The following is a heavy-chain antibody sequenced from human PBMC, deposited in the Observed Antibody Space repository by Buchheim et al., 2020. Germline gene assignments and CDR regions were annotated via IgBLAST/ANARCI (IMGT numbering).Heavy chain of an antibody. V-gene: IGHV4-59*01. CDR3: ARSRWYDFWSGYLYYYYGMDV. Sequence: QVQLQESGPGLVKPSETLSLTCTVSGGSISSYYWSWIRQPPGKGLEWIGYIYYSGSTNYNPSLKSRVTISVDTSKNQFSLKLSSVPAADTALSYCARSRWYDFWSGYLYYYYGMDVWGQGT. J-gene: IGHJ6*02. D-gene: IGHD3-3*01. CDR2: IYYSGST. CDR1: GGSISSYY.